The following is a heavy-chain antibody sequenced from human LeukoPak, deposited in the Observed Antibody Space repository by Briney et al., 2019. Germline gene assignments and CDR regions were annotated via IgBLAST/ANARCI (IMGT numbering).Heavy chain of an antibody. J-gene: IGHJ4*02. D-gene: IGHD3-10*01. CDR2: IYYSGST. Sequence: SETLSLTCTVSGGSISSYYWSWIRQPPGKGLEWIGSIYYSGSTYYNPSLKSRVTISVDTSKNQFSLKLSSVTAADTAVYYCARGINLSYYYGSGSYYKSFCYFDYWGQGTLVTVSS. CDR1: GGSISSYY. V-gene: IGHV4-59*05. CDR3: ARGINLSYYYGSGSYYKSFCYFDY.